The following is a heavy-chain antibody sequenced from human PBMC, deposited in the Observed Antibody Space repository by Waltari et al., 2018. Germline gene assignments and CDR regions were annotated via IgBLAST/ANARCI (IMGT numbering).Heavy chain of an antibody. V-gene: IGHV4-34*02. Sequence: QVQLQQWGAGPLKSSETLSLTCAVYGGTFTHYYWSWIRQPPGKGLQWIGEINHRGNTNYNPSLKSRLTISVDMSKSQFSLKLNSVTAADTAVYFCARSNDPKTFDYWGQGALITVSS. J-gene: IGHJ4*02. CDR3: ARSNDPKTFDY. D-gene: IGHD3-16*01. CDR1: GGTFTHYY. CDR2: INHRGNT.